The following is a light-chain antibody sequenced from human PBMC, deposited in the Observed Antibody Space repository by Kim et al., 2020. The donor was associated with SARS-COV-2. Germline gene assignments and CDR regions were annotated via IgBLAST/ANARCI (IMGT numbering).Light chain of an antibody. CDR1: HSVSNF. CDR2: DAS. V-gene: IGKV3-11*01. Sequence: EIVLTQSPATLSLSPGERATLSCRASHSVSNFLAWYQQKPGQAPRLLIYDASNRATGIPARFSGSVSGTDFTLTINSLEPEDFAVYYCQQRSNWPLTFGGRTKVDIK. CDR3: QQRSNWPLT. J-gene: IGKJ4*01.